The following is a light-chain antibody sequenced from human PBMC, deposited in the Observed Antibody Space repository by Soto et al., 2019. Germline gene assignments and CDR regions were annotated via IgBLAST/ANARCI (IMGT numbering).Light chain of an antibody. CDR1: QDIRND. J-gene: IGKJ1*01. CDR3: LQFNNYPRT. CDR2: SAF. Sequence: DIQMTQSPSSLSASVGDRVTISCRARQDIRNDLAWYQQKPGKAPKGLIYSAFTLHSGVPSRFSGSGSGTDFTLTISSLQPEDFATYYCLQFNNYPRTFGQGTKVDIK. V-gene: IGKV1-17*01.